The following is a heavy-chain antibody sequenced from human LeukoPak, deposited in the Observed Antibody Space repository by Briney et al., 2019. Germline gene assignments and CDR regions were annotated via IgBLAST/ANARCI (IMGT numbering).Heavy chain of an antibody. V-gene: IGHV3-23*01. CDR3: ARYCSGGRCYSGLDP. Sequence: GGSLRLSCAASGFTFSSYAMTWVRQAPRKGLEWVSAITDSTYFADSVKGRFTISRDSSKNRMYLQMNSLRVEDTAVYYCARYCSGGRCYSGLDPWGQGALVTVSS. J-gene: IGHJ5*02. CDR2: ITDST. CDR1: GFTFSSYA. D-gene: IGHD2-15*01.